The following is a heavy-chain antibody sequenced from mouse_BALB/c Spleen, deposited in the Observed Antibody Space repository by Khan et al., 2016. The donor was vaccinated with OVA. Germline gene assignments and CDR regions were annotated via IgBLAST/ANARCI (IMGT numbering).Heavy chain of an antibody. D-gene: IGHD1-1*01. V-gene: IGHV2-6-7*01. CDR2: IWGDGST. CDR3: ARDRYYYGRGLAY. J-gene: IGHJ3*01. CDR1: GFSLTGYG. Sequence: VELVESGPGLVAPSQSLSITCTVSGFSLTGYGVNWVRQPPGKGLEWLGMIWGDGSTDYNSAFKSRLSISKDNSTSQVFLKMNSLQTDDTARYYCARDRYYYGRGLAYWGQGTLVTVSA.